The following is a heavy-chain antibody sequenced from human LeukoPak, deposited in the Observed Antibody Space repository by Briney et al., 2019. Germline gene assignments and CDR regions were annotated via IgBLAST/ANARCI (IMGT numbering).Heavy chain of an antibody. V-gene: IGHV4-39*01. D-gene: IGHD3-10*01. Sequence: SETLSLTCTVSGGSISSSSYYWGWIRQPPGKGLEWIGSIYYTGSTYYNPSLKSRVTISVDTSKNQFSLKLSSVTAADTAVYYCARTRGTAGYYYGSGSFFDYWGQGTLVTVSS. J-gene: IGHJ4*02. CDR1: GGSISSSSYY. CDR2: IYYTGST. CDR3: ARTRGTAGYYYGSGSFFDY.